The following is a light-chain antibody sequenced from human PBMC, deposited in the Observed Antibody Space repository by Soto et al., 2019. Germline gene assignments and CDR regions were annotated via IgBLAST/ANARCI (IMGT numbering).Light chain of an antibody. CDR1: SSDVGGKNL. Sequence: QSALTQPASVSGSPGQSITISCAGTSSDVGGKNLVSWYQQHPGKAPKLMIHDVTNRPSEVSSRFSGSKSGNTASLTISGLQAEDEADYYCLSYTTSTTDVFGTGTKLTVL. J-gene: IGLJ1*01. CDR3: LSYTTSTTDV. CDR2: DVT. V-gene: IGLV2-14*01.